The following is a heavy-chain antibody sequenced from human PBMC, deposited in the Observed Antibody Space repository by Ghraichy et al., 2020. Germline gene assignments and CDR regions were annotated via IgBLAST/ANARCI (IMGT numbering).Heavy chain of an antibody. CDR1: GGSFSGYY. J-gene: IGHJ4*02. Sequence: GALRLSCAVYGGSFSGYYWSWIRQPPGKGLEWIGEINHSGSTNYNPSLKSRVTISVDTSKNQFSLKLSSVTAADTAVYYCARGPMFMKSGYYRRRGYFDYWGQGTLVTVSS. CDR3: ARGPMFMKSGYYRRRGYFDY. V-gene: IGHV4-34*01. CDR2: INHSGST. D-gene: IGHD3-3*01.